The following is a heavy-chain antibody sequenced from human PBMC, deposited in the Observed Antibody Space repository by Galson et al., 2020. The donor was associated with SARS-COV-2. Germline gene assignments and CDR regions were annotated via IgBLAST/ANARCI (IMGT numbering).Heavy chain of an antibody. V-gene: IGHV3-21*01. J-gene: IGHJ3*02. D-gene: IGHD1-20*01. CDR2: ITRSGSYI. CDR1: GFTFNSYS. Sequence: KIGESLKISCAASGFTFNSYSMNWVRQAPGKGLELVSSITRSGSYINYADSVKGRFTISRDNAKNSLYLQMNSLRAEDTAIYYCARVDPVSDAFDIWGQGTMVTVSS. CDR3: ARVDPVSDAFDI.